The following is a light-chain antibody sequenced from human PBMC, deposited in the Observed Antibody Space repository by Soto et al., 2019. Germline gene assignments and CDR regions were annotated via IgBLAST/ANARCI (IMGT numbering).Light chain of an antibody. Sequence: EMVLTQSPATLSLSPGERATLSYRASQNVRSYLAGYQQKPGQAPRLLIHDASSRATGIPDRFSGSGSGTDFTLTISSLEPEDSAVYYCQQRTNWSTSTFGQGTRLEIK. CDR1: QNVRSY. J-gene: IGKJ5*01. CDR2: DAS. V-gene: IGKV3-11*01. CDR3: QQRTNWSTST.